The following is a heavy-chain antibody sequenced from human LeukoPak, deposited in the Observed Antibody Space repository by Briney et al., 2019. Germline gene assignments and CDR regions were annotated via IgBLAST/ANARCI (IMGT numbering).Heavy chain of an antibody. Sequence: ASVKVSSKASGYTFTSYGISWVRQAPGQGLEWMGWISAYNGNTNYAQKLQGRVTMTTDTSTSTAYMELRSLRSDDTAVYYCARADYDILTGYLEYYYYGMDVWGQGTTVTVSS. D-gene: IGHD3-9*01. CDR1: GYTFTSYG. CDR3: ARADYDILTGYLEYYYYGMDV. CDR2: ISAYNGNT. V-gene: IGHV1-18*01. J-gene: IGHJ6*02.